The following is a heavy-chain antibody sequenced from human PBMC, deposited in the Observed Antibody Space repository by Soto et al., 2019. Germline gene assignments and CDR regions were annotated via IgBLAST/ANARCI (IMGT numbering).Heavy chain of an antibody. V-gene: IGHV1-69*02. CDR2: IIPILGLA. J-gene: IGHJ3*02. Sequence: QVQLVQSGAEVKKPGSSVKVSCKASGGTFSSYTISWVRQAPGQGLEWMGRIIPILGLANYAQRFQGRVTITADKSTSTAYMELSSLRSEDTAVYYCARASRLGYCSSSSCYDALDIWGQGTMVTFSS. D-gene: IGHD2-2*01. CDR1: GGTFSSYT. CDR3: ARASRLGYCSSSSCYDALDI.